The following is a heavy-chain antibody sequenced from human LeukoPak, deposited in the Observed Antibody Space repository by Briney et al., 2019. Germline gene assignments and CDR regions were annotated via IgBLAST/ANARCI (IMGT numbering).Heavy chain of an antibody. CDR2: IHTSGST. CDR3: ARRDISSGWSSDY. J-gene: IGHJ4*02. Sequence: KSSETLSLTCTVSGGSISNYHWSWIRQPAGKGLEWIGQIHTSGSTNYNPPLKSRVTMSIDTTEDQVSLTIRSVTAADTAFYYCARRDISSGWSSDYWGQGTLVTVSS. V-gene: IGHV4-4*07. CDR1: GGSISNYH. D-gene: IGHD6-19*01.